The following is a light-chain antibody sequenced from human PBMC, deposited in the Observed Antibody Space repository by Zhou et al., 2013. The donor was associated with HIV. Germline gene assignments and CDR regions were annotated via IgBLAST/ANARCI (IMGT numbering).Light chain of an antibody. CDR2: DAY. Sequence: EIVMTQSPATLSVSPGERATLSCRASQSVSNNLAWYQQKPGQAPRLLIHDAYSRAAGIPARFSGSGFGTDFTLTISSLEPEDFAVYYCQQYGSSPITFGQGTRLEIK. CDR3: QQYGSSPIT. V-gene: IGKV3-20*01. CDR1: QSVSNN. J-gene: IGKJ5*01.